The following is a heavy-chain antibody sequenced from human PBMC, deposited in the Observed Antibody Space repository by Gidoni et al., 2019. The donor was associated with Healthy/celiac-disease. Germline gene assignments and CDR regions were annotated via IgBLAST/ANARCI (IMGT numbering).Heavy chain of an antibody. J-gene: IGHJ4*02. CDR2: IYYSGST. V-gene: IGHV4-31*03. D-gene: IGHD6-13*01. CDR1: GGLLSSGGYY. CDR3: ARGYSSSYDFDY. Sequence: QLQLQESGPGLVKPSQTLSLTCPFSGGLLSSGGYYCSWIRQHPGKGLEWIGYIYYSGSTYYNPSLKSRVTRSVDTSKNQFSLKLSSVTAADTAVYYCARGYSSSYDFDYWGQGTLVTVSS.